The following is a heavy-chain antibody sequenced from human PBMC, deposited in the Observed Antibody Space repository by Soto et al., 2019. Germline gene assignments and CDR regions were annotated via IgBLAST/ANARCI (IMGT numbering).Heavy chain of an antibody. J-gene: IGHJ6*02. V-gene: IGHV3-30-3*01. CDR1: GFTFRNYA. Sequence: GGSLRLSCAASGFTFRNYAMHWVRQAPGKGLEWVATISYDGDNKYYTDSVKGPFTISRDNSKNTLYLQMNSLRPEDTAVYYCERPWGQLSPSSYGMDTWGQGTKVTGS. D-gene: IGHD3-16*01. CDR3: ERPWGQLSPSSYGMDT. CDR2: ISYDGDNK.